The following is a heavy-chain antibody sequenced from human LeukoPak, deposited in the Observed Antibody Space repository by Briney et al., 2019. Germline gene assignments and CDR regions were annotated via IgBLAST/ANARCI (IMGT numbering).Heavy chain of an antibody. V-gene: IGHV4-34*01. CDR2: INHSGST. CDR1: GGSFSGYY. Sequence: SETLSLTCAVYGGSFSGYYWSWIRQPPGKGLEWIGEINHSGSTNYNQSLKSRVTISVDTSKNQFSLKLSSVTAADTAVYYCARGPIMITFGGVIAHSSYFDYWGQGTLVTVSS. CDR3: ARGPIMITFGGVIAHSSYFDY. D-gene: IGHD3-16*02. J-gene: IGHJ4*02.